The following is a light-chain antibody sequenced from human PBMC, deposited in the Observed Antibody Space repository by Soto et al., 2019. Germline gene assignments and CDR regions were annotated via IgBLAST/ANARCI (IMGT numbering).Light chain of an antibody. V-gene: IGLV2-14*01. Sequence: QSALTQPASVSGSPGQSITISCTGTSSDIGNYNYVSWYQQHPGKAPKLMIYEVSNRPSGVSNRFSGSKSGNTASLPISGLQAEDEADYYCSSYTTSSTLVFGGGTKLTVL. CDR3: SSYTTSSTLV. J-gene: IGLJ2*01. CDR1: SSDIGNYNY. CDR2: EVS.